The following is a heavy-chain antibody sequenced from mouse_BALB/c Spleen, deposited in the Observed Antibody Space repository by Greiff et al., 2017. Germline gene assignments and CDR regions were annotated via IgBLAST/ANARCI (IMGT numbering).Heavy chain of an antibody. Sequence: VQLVESAAELARPGALVKMSCKASGYTFTSYTMHWVKQRPGQGLEWIGYINPSSGYTEYNQKFKDKTTLTADKSSSTAYMQLSSLTSEDSAVYYCAREGLRVRYFDVWGAGTTVTVSS. V-gene: IGHV1-4*02. CDR1: GYTFTSYT. J-gene: IGHJ1*01. D-gene: IGHD3-1*01. CDR3: AREGLRVRYFDV. CDR2: INPSSGYT.